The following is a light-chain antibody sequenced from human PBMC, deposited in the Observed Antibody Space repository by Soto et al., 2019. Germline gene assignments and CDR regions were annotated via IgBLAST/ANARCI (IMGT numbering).Light chain of an antibody. CDR1: QSVSSN. V-gene: IGKV3-15*01. J-gene: IGKJ1*01. Sequence: EIVMTQSQATLSVSPGERATLSCRASQSVSSNLAWYQQKPGQAPRLLIYGASTRATGIPARFNGSGSGTELTLTISSLQSEDFAVYYCQQYNNWPSWTFGQGTKVEIK. CDR3: QQYNNWPSWT. CDR2: GAS.